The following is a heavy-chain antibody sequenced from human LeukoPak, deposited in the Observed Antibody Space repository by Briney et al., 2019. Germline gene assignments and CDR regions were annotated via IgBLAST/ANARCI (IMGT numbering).Heavy chain of an antibody. D-gene: IGHD3-10*01. Sequence: SETLSLTCTVSGGSISSGGYYWSWIRQPPGKGLEWIGYIYHSGSTYYNPSLKSRVTISVDRSKNQFSLKLSSVTAADTAVYYCAREGSGSYYNDFYFDYWGQGTLVTVSS. CDR1: GGSISSGGYY. J-gene: IGHJ4*02. CDR3: AREGSGSYYNDFYFDY. CDR2: IYHSGST. V-gene: IGHV4-30-2*01.